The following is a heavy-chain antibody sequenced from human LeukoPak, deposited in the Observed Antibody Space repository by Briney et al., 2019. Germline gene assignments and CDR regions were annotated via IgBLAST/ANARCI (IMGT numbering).Heavy chain of an antibody. CDR1: GGSISSYY. CDR2: IYYSGST. V-gene: IGHV4-59*01. Sequence: SETLSLTCTVSGGSISSYYWSWIRQPPGKGLEWIGYIYYSGSTNHNPSLKSRVTISVDTSKNQFSLKLSSVTAADTAVYYCARQGHLGVLDYWGQGTLVTVSS. CDR3: ARQGHLGVLDY. J-gene: IGHJ4*02. D-gene: IGHD3-3*02.